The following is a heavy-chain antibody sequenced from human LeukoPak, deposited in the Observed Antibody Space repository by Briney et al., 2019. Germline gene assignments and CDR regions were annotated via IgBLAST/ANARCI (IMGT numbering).Heavy chain of an antibody. V-gene: IGHV1-2*02. CDR2: VNPNDGDT. Sequence: APVKVSCKASGYTFTGHYIHWVRQAPGQGLEWMGRVNPNDGDTNYAQKFGGRVSMTRDTSISTAYMELSSLRSEDTAVYYCARWWRGLSLFDYWGQGTLVTVSS. J-gene: IGHJ4*02. CDR3: ARWWRGLSLFDY. D-gene: IGHD2-21*01. CDR1: GYTFTGHY.